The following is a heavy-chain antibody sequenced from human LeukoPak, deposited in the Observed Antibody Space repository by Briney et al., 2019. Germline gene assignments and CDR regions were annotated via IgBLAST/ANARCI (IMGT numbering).Heavy chain of an antibody. CDR1: GGSISSGDYY. Sequence: SETLSLTCTVSGGSISSGDYYWSWIRQPPGKGLEWIGYIYYSGSTYYNPSLKSRVTISVDTSKNQFSLKLSSVTAADTAVYYCARVGQLLEYYDSAETNWFDPWGQGTLVTVSS. D-gene: IGHD3-22*01. V-gene: IGHV4-30-4*01. J-gene: IGHJ5*02. CDR3: ARVGQLLEYYDSAETNWFDP. CDR2: IYYSGST.